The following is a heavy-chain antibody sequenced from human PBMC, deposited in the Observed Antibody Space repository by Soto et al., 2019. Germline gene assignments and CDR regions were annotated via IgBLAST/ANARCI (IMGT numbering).Heavy chain of an antibody. Sequence: QVQLVESGGGVVQPGRSLRLSCAASGFNFSSYVMHWVRQAPGKGLEWVAVIWYDGGNKYYADSVKGRFTISRDNSKNTLYLQMNSLTAEDTAVYYCARDGQWLPRDGLSSSYYFDYWGQGTLVTVSS. CDR3: ARDGQWLPRDGLSSSYYFDY. CDR1: GFNFSSYV. J-gene: IGHJ4*02. V-gene: IGHV3-33*01. D-gene: IGHD6-19*01. CDR2: IWYDGGNK.